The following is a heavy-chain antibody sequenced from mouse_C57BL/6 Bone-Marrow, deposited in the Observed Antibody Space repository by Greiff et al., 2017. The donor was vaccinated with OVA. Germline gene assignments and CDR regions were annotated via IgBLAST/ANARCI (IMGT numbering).Heavy chain of an antibody. Sequence: VHVKQSGPVLVKPGASVKMSCKASGYTFTDYYMNWVKQSHGKSLEWIGVINPYNGGTSYNQKFKGKATLTVDKSSSTAYMELNSLTSEDSAVYYCARRPYYYGSSRYAMDYWGQGTSVTVSS. CDR3: ARRPYYYGSSRYAMDY. D-gene: IGHD1-1*01. CDR1: GYTFTDYY. V-gene: IGHV1-19*01. CDR2: INPYNGGT. J-gene: IGHJ4*01.